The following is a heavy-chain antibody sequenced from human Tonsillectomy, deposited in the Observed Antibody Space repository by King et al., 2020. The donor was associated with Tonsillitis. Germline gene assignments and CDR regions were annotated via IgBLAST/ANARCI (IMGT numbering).Heavy chain of an antibody. J-gene: IGHJ4*02. V-gene: IGHV3-21*01. D-gene: IGHD3-22*01. CDR1: GFTFRSYS. CDR3: ARVRGYSEAFQIDY. CDR2: ISSSSSYI. Sequence: VQLVESGGGLVKPGGSLRVSCAASGFTFRSYSMNWVRQAPGKGLEWVSSISSSSSYIYYADSVKGRFTISRDNAKNSLYLHMNSLRAEDTAVYYCARVRGYSEAFQIDYWGQGTLVTVSS.